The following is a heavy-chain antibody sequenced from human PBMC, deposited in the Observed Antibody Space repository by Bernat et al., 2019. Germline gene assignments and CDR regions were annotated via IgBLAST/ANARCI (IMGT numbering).Heavy chain of an antibody. CDR1: GFTFSRYA. CDR2: ISGSGGTI. D-gene: IGHD1-1*01. V-gene: IGHV3-23*04. Sequence: EVQLAESGGDLVQPGGSLRLSCAASGFTFSRYAMSWVRQSPGKGLDWVSAISGSGGTIYYADSVQGRFTISRDNSKNQLYLQMNGLRAEDTGVYYCAKYNDRNYYYYYMDVWGKGTTVTVSS. J-gene: IGHJ6*03. CDR3: AKYNDRNYYYYYMDV.